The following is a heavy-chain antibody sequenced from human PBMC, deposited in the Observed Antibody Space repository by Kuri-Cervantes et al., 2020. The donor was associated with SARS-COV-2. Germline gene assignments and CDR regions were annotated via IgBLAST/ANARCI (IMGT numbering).Heavy chain of an antibody. CDR3: ARWVCSSCCYVPWDYFDY. CDR1: GYTFSRHT. CDR2: INPGNGER. Sequence: ASVKVSCKASGYTFSRHTMHWVRQAPGQRLEWMGWINPGNGERKFSKSFQGRVTITSDTSASTVSLELSSLTSDDTAVYYCARWVCSSCCYVPWDYFDYWGQGTLVTVSS. D-gene: IGHD2-2*01. V-gene: IGHV1-3*01. J-gene: IGHJ4*02.